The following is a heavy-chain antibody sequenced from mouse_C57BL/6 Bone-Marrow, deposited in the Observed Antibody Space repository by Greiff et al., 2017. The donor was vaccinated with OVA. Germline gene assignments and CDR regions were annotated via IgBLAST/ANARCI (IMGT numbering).Heavy chain of an antibody. D-gene: IGHD1-1*01. Sequence: VQLVESGPGLVQPSQSLSITCTVSGFSLTSYGVHWVRQSPGKGLEWLGVIWSGGSTDYNAAFISRLSISKDNSKSQVFFKMNSLQADDTAIYYCARVYYGSSSSWYFDVWGTGTTVTVSS. CDR3: ARVYYGSSSSWYFDV. CDR1: GFSLTSYG. CDR2: IWSGGST. J-gene: IGHJ1*03. V-gene: IGHV2-2*01.